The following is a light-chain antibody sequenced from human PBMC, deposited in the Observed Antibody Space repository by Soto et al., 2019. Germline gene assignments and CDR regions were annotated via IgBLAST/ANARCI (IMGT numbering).Light chain of an antibody. CDR3: HYGNSPPWT. CDR1: QSISSTS. V-gene: IGKV3-20*01. Sequence: EIVLTQSPGTLTLSPGERATLSCRASQSISSTSLAWYQQKPGQAPRLLISGASSRATGIPDRFSVSGSGTDFTLSISSLEPEDFAVYYCHYGNSPPWTFAQGAKVEIQ. CDR2: GAS. J-gene: IGKJ1*01.